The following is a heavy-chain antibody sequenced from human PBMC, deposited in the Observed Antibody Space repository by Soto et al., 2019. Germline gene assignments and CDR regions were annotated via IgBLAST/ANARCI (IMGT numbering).Heavy chain of an antibody. CDR2: IWYDGSNK. Sequence: GGSLRLSCAASGFTFSSYGMHWVRQAPGKGLEWVAVIWYDGSNKYYADSVKGRFTISRDNSKNTLYLQMNSLRAEDTAVYYCARELPNYDFWSGYPNPFDYWGQGTLVTVSS. D-gene: IGHD3-3*01. V-gene: IGHV3-33*01. CDR1: GFTFSSYG. J-gene: IGHJ4*02. CDR3: ARELPNYDFWSGYPNPFDY.